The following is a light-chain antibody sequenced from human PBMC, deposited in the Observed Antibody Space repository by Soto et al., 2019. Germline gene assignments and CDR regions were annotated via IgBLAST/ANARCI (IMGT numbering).Light chain of an antibody. CDR3: QQYNNWPFT. CDR2: GAS. J-gene: IGKJ3*01. Sequence: EIVMTQSPATLSVSPGERATLSCRASQSVSSNLAWYQQKPGQAPRLHIYGASIRATGIAARFSGSGSGTEFTLTISSLQSEDFAVYYCQQYNNWPFTFGPGTKVDIK. V-gene: IGKV3-15*01. CDR1: QSVSSN.